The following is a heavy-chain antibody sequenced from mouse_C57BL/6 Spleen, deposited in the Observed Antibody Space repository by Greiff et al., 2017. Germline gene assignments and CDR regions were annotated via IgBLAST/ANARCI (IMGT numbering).Heavy chain of an antibody. CDR1: GYTFTSYW. Sequence: QVQLKQPGAELVKPGASVKMSCKASGYTFTSYWITWVKQRPGQGLGWIGDIYPGSGSTNYNEKFKSKATLTVDTSSSTAYMQLSSLTSEDSAVYYCARGYYGRGYFDYWGQGTTLTVSS. CDR2: IYPGSGST. CDR3: ARGYYGRGYFDY. J-gene: IGHJ2*01. V-gene: IGHV1-55*01. D-gene: IGHD1-1*01.